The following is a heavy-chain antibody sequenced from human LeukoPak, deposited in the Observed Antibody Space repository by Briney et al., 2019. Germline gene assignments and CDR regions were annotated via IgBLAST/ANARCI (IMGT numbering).Heavy chain of an antibody. CDR3: ARGRGRMVPPLRAFDI. Sequence: SETLSLTCAVYGGSFSGYYWSWIRQPPGTGLEWIGEINHSGSTNYNPSLKSRVTISVDTSKNQFSLKLSSVTAADTAVYYCARGRGRMVPPLRAFDIWGQGTMVTVSS. D-gene: IGHD2-2*01. CDR1: GGSFSGYY. CDR2: INHSGST. J-gene: IGHJ3*02. V-gene: IGHV4-34*01.